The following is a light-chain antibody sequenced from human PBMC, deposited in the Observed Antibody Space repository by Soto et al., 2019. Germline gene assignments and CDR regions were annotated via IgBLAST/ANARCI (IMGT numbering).Light chain of an antibody. CDR1: QSVGNK. CDR3: QQYNNWPPGA. V-gene: IGKV3-15*01. Sequence: EIMLTQSPATLSVSPGESATLSCRASQSVGNKLAWYQHKRGQAPRLLIYGASTRATGIPARFSGSGSGTEFSLTISSLQSEDFAVYYCQQYNNWPPGAFGQGTRLEMK. J-gene: IGKJ5*01. CDR2: GAS.